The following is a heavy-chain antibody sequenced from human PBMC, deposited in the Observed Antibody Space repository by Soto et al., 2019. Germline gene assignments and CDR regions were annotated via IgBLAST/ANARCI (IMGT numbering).Heavy chain of an antibody. CDR3: ATWHEREHAYDV. V-gene: IGHV3-53*01. CDR1: RLTIWGKKY. J-gene: IGHJ3*01. CDR2: LYDVDGS. D-gene: IGHD1-1*01. Sequence: GWSLRLSSATFRLTIWGKKYVACVRQAPGKGLEWVSALYDVDGSFYADSVKGRFTTSSDSSKTTVYLQMNDLRPDDTAVYYCATWHEREHAYDVWGQGTTVT.